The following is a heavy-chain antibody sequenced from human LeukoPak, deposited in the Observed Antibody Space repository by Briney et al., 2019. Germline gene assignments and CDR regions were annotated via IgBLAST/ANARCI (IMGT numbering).Heavy chain of an antibody. CDR1: GFTFSNSA. V-gene: IGHV3-23*01. D-gene: IGHD6-19*01. CDR2: LSGSGITT. Sequence: QHGGSLRLSCAASGFTFSNSAMSWVRQAPGKGLEWVSTLSGSGITTYYADSVKGRFTISRDNSKNTLYLQMNSLRAEDTAVYYCAKGIYSSGWSYFDHWGHGTLVTVSS. J-gene: IGHJ4*01. CDR3: AKGIYSSGWSYFDH.